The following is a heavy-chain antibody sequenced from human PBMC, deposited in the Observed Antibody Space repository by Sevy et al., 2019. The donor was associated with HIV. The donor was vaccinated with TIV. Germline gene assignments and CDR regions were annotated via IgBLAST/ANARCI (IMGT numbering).Heavy chain of an antibody. CDR3: ARAAYYYDSSGYYYVDY. V-gene: IGHV3-21*01. D-gene: IGHD3-22*01. J-gene: IGHJ4*02. Sequence: GGSLRLSCAASGFTFSSYSMNWVRQAPGKGLEWVSYISSSSSYIYYADSVKGRFTISRDNAKNSLYLQMNSLRAEDTAVYYCARAAYYYDSSGYYYVDYWGQGTLVTVSS. CDR1: GFTFSSYS. CDR2: ISSSSSYI.